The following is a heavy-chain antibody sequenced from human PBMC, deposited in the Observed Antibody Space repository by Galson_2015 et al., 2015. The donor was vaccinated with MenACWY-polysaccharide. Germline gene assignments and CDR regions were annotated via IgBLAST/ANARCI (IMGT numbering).Heavy chain of an antibody. J-gene: IGHJ4*02. CDR3: ARGRGYCSSTSCSLDY. CDR2: TSYDGSNK. V-gene: IGHV3-30-3*01. CDR1: GFTFSSYA. D-gene: IGHD2-2*01. Sequence: SLRLSCAASGFTFSSYAMHWVRQAPGKGLEWGAVTSYDGSNKYYADSVKGRFTISRDNSKNTLYVQMNSLRVEDTAVYYCARGRGYCSSTSCSLDYWGQGTLVTVSS.